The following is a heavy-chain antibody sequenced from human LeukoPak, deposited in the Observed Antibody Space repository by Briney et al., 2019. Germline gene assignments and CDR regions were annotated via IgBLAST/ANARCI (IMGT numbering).Heavy chain of an antibody. CDR2: ISYDGSNK. CDR1: GFTFSSYA. CDR3: AGDSSGYYLFDY. V-gene: IGHV3-30*04. J-gene: IGHJ4*02. Sequence: GRSLRLSCAASGFTFSSYAMHWVRQAPGKGLEWVAVISYDGSNKYYADSVKGRFTISRDNSKNTLYLQMNSLRAEDTAVYYCAGDSSGYYLFDYWGQGTLVTVSS. D-gene: IGHD3-22*01.